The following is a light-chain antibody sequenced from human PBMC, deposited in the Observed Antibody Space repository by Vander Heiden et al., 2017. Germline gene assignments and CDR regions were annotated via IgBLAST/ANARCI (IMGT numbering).Light chain of an antibody. J-gene: IGLJ2*01. CDR3: QSHASSLSGPVV. V-gene: IGLV1-40*01. CDR1: SSTLGSGSV. Sequence: QSVLTQPPSGSGAPGQGVTISSPGSSSTLGSGSVVHWYKQLPETAPKLLIYGNSNRPSGVPDRFSGSKSGTSASPAMTGLEAEDEAEYDCQSHASSLSGPVVFGGGTKLTVL. CDR2: GNS.